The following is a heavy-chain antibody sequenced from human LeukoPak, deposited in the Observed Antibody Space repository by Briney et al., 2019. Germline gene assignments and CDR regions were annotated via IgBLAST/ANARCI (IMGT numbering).Heavy chain of an antibody. CDR3: ARRGYDSSGYYYAY. CDR1: GGSISSSSYY. V-gene: IGHV4-39*01. J-gene: IGHJ4*02. D-gene: IGHD3-22*01. Sequence: PSETLSLTCTASGGSISSSSYYWGWIRQPPGKGLEWIGSIYYSGSTYYNPSLKSRVTISVDTSKNQFSLKLSSVTAADTAVYYCARRGYDSSGYYYAYWGQGTLVTVSS. CDR2: IYYSGST.